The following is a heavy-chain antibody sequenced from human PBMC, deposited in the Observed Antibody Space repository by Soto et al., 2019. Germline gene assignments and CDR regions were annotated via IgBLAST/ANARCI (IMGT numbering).Heavy chain of an antibody. CDR1: GGSFKSGSYY. J-gene: IGHJ4*02. CDR2: IYYSGST. V-gene: IGHV4-61*01. Sequence: ETLSLTCTVSGGSFKSGSYYWSWIRQPPGKGLEWIGYIYYSGSTNYNPSLKSRVTISVDTSKNQFSLKLSSVTAADTAVYYCARVANTYYYGSGSYYPYYFDYWGQGTLVTVSS. CDR3: ARVANTYYYGSGSYYPYYFDY. D-gene: IGHD3-10*01.